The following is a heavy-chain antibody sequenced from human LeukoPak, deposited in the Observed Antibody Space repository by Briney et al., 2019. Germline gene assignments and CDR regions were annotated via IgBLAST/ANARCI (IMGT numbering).Heavy chain of an antibody. CDR2: IDWDDDK. Sequence: SGPTLVKPTQTLILTCTFSGFSLSTTGMRVSWIRQPPGKALEWLARIDWDDDKFYITSLRTRLTISKDTSKNQVVLTMTDMDPVDTATYYCARLQGAYCSGGGCSNWFDPWGQGTLVTVSS. V-gene: IGHV2-70*04. J-gene: IGHJ5*02. CDR1: GFSLSTTGMR. CDR3: ARLQGAYCSGGGCSNWFDP. D-gene: IGHD2-15*01.